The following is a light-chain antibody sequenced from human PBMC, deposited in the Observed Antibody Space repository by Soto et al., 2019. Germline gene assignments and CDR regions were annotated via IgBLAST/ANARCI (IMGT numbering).Light chain of an antibody. CDR2: EAS. CDR3: QQYNGFWT. J-gene: IGKJ1*01. V-gene: IGKV1-5*03. CDR1: QSISGS. Sequence: GDRVTIPCRASQSISGSLAWYQQKPGKAPKLLIYEASNLKSGVPSRFSGSGSGTEYTLTISSLQPDDFASYYCQQYNGFWTFGQGTKVEIK.